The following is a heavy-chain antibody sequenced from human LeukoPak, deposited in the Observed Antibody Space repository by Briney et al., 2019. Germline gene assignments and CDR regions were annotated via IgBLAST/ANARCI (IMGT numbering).Heavy chain of an antibody. Sequence: GGSLRLSCVASGFTFSDYAMNWVRQVPGKGLEWVSYISSSSSTIYYADSVKGRFTISRDNSKNTLYLQMNSLRTEDTAVYFCAKTNVFGKKAEYYFDYWGQGALVTVSS. V-gene: IGHV3-48*01. J-gene: IGHJ4*02. CDR3: AKTNVFGKKAEYYFDY. CDR1: GFTFSDYA. D-gene: IGHD4-23*01. CDR2: ISSSSSTI.